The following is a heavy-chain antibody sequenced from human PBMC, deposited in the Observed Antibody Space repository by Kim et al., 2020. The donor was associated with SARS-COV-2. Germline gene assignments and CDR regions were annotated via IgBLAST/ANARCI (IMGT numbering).Heavy chain of an antibody. CDR3: ARSAGPYDYYFDY. D-gene: IGHD3-16*01. Sequence: GESLKISCKGPGYNFPSYWIGWVRQMPGKVLEWMGIIYPGDSDTRYSPSFQGQVTISADKSTTTAYLQWSSLKASDTAMYYCARSAGPYDYYFDYWGQGTLVTVSS. CDR1: GYNFPSYW. V-gene: IGHV5-51*01. J-gene: IGHJ4*02. CDR2: IYPGDSDT.